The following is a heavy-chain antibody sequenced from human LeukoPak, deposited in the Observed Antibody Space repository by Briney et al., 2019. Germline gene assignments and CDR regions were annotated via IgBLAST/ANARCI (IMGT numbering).Heavy chain of an antibody. D-gene: IGHD6-19*01. CDR2: IYYSGST. CDR1: GGSISSSSYY. J-gene: IGHJ6*02. CDR3: ARDEAVAGSPGYYYYAMDV. Sequence: PSETLSLTCTVSGGSISSSSYYWGWIRQPPGKGLEWIGSIYYSGSTYYNPSLKSRATISVDTSKNQFSLKLRSVTAADTAVYYCARDEAVAGSPGYYYYAMDVWGQGTTVTVSS. V-gene: IGHV4-39*07.